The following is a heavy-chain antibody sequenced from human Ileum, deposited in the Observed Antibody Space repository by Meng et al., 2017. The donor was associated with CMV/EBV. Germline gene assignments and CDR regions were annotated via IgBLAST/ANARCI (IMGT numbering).Heavy chain of an antibody. CDR2: INVDGGAT. D-gene: IGHD1-1*01. Sequence: GGSLRPSCAASGFTFSSSWMHWVRQAPGKGLVWVSRINVDGGATTYADSVEGRFTISRDNAKDTLYLQMDSLRAEDTAVYYCARDLSWNQIGYWGQGVLVTVSS. J-gene: IGHJ4*02. CDR3: ARDLSWNQIGY. CDR1: GFTFSSSW. V-gene: IGHV3-74*01.